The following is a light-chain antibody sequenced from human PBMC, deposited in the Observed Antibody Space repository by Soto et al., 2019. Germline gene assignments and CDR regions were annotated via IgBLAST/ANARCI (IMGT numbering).Light chain of an antibody. Sequence: EIVMTQSPATLSVSPGERATLSSRASHRVSSHLAWYQPTPGQAPRLLXYGASTRANGIPDRFSGSGSGTELTLTLSSLQSEDFAVYDCQQYYNWPPITFGQGTRLEIK. CDR3: QQYYNWPPIT. J-gene: IGKJ5*01. CDR2: GAS. CDR1: HRVSSH. V-gene: IGKV3-15*01.